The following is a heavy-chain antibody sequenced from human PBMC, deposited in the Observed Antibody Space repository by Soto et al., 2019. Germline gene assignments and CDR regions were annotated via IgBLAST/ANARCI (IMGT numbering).Heavy chain of an antibody. Sequence: GASVKVSCKASGYTFTSYGISWVRQAPGQGLEWMGWISAYNGNTNYAQKLQGRVTMTTDTSTSTAYMELRSLRSDDTAVYYCARDVIRASSSNYYYGMDVWGQGTTVTVSS. V-gene: IGHV1-18*04. CDR2: ISAYNGNT. J-gene: IGHJ6*02. D-gene: IGHD6-6*01. CDR1: GYTFTSYG. CDR3: ARDVIRASSSNYYYGMDV.